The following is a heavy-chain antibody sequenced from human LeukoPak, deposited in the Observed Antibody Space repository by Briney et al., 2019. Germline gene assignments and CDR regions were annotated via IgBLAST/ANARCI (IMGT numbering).Heavy chain of an antibody. CDR1: GGSISSSSYY. CDR2: IYYSGST. D-gene: IGHD1-1*01. Sequence: SETLSLTCTVSGGSISSSSYYWGWIRQPPGKGLEWIGSIYYSGSTYYNTSLKSRVTISVDTSKNQFSLKLSSVTAADPAVYYCARHLPGTGDVAFDIWGQGTMVTVSS. CDR3: ARHLPGTGDVAFDI. V-gene: IGHV4-39*01. J-gene: IGHJ3*02.